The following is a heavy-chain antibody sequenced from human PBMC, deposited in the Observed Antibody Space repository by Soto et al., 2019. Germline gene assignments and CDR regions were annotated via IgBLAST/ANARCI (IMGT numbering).Heavy chain of an antibody. CDR3: ARRYGDCFDF. CDR1: GGSISSYY. CDR2: IYYSGST. J-gene: IGHJ4*02. V-gene: IGHV4-59*08. Sequence: SETLSLTCAVSGGSISSYYWSWIRQPPGKGLEWIGYIYYSGSTNYNPSLKSRVTISVDTSKNQFSLKLSSVTAADTAVYYCARRYGDCFDFWGQGTLVTVSS. D-gene: IGHD4-17*01.